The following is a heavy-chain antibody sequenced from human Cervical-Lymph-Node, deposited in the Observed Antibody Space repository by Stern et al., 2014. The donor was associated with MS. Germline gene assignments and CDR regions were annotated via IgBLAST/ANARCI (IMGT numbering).Heavy chain of an antibody. CDR3: ARALDPLSGSYFPAFDD. J-gene: IGHJ4*02. V-gene: IGHV4-61*08. CDR2: SLYSGTT. CDR1: GGSVNSAGYC. Sequence: VQLEESGQGLVKPSEALSLTCTVSGGSVNSAGYCWSWIRQSPGKGLEWIGYSLYSGTTNYNPSLEGRVTISIDSSNNQFSLNLNSVTAADTAVYYCARALDPLSGSYFPAFDDWGQGTLVIVSS. D-gene: IGHD1-26*01.